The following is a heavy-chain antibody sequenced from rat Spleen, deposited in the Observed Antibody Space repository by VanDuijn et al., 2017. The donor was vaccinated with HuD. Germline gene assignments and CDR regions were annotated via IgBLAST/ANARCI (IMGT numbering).Heavy chain of an antibody. J-gene: IGHJ4*01. V-gene: IGHV5-31*01. CDR3: TRDYNWAIDA. CDR1: GITFNNYW. Sequence: EVQLVESGGGRVQPGRSLRLSCVASGITFNNYWMTWIRQAPGKGLEWVASITDTGGSTFYPDSMKGRFTISRDNAKSTLYLQMNSLRSEDTATYYCTRDYNWAIDAWGQGASVTVSS. D-gene: IGHD1-5*01. CDR2: ITDTGGST.